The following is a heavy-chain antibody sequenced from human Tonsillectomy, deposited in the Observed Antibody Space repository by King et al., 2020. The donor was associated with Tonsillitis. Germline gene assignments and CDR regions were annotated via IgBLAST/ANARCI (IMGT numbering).Heavy chain of an antibody. CDR1: GYTFIGYD. Sequence: QLVQSGAEVKKPGASVKVSCKASGYTFIGYDIHWVRQAPGQGLEWIGWINPNSGGTKYAQQFQGRATMTRDTSISTAYMELSRLKSDDTAVYYCARVLIAAAGLYYYGMDVWGQGTTVTVSS. D-gene: IGHD6-13*01. J-gene: IGHJ6*02. CDR3: ARVLIAAAGLYYYGMDV. CDR2: INPNSGGT. V-gene: IGHV1-2*02.